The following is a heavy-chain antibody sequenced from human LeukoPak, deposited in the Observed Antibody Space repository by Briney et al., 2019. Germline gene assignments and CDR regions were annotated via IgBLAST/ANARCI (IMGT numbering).Heavy chain of an antibody. J-gene: IGHJ6*02. V-gene: IGHV1-18*01. CDR3: ARDGQLVLYYYYGMGV. D-gene: IGHD6-13*01. CDR2: ISAYNGNT. Sequence: ASVKVSCKASGYTFTSYGISWVRQAPGQGLEWMGWISAYNGNTNYAQKLQGRVTMTTDTSTSTAYMELRSLRSDDTAVYYCARDGQLVLYYYYGMGVWGQGTTVTVSS. CDR1: GYTFTSYG.